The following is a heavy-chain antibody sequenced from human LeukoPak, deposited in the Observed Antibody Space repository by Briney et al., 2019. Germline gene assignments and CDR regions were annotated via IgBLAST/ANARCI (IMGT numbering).Heavy chain of an antibody. D-gene: IGHD3-3*01. CDR1: GFTFSNAW. V-gene: IGHV3-15*01. J-gene: IGHJ5*01. CDR3: TKYYDFWSGVYPKNGFES. Sequence: PGGSLRLSCAASGFTFSNAWMSWVRQAPGKGLEWVGRIKNKADGGARDYAAPVKGRFTISRDDSKDTLYLQMNSLKTEDTAVYYCTKYYDFWSGVYPKNGFESWGRGTLVTVSS. CDR2: IKNKADGGAR.